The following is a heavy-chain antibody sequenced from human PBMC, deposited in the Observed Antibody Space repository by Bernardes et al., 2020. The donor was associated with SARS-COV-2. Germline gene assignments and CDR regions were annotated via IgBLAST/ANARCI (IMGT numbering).Heavy chain of an antibody. CDR3: ARGRVRGAGALVY. V-gene: IGHV4-34*01. J-gene: IGHJ4*02. CDR2: INNSAST. D-gene: IGHD3-10*01. Sequence: SETLSLTCAVSGCSFSRYYWSWILQPPGKGLEWIGEINNSASTNYNPSLKSRVTISVDTSKNQFSLKLRSVTATDTAVYYCARGRVRGAGALVYWGQGTLVTVSS. CDR1: GCSFSRYY.